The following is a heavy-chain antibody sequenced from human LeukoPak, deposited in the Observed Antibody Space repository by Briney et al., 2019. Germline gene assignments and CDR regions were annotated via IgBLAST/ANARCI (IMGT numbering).Heavy chain of an antibody. D-gene: IGHD3-10*01. CDR2: IKQGGREE. CDR1: EFIFSDHW. J-gene: IGHJ5*01. V-gene: IGHV3-7*03. Sequence: GGSLRLSCVASEFIFSDHWMSWVRQAPGKGLEWVANIKQGGREEKYVGSVKGRFAISGDDAKSTLYLQMDSLSGDDTAVCYCARDNGGWFDSRGRGTLVTVSS. CDR3: ARDNGGWFDS.